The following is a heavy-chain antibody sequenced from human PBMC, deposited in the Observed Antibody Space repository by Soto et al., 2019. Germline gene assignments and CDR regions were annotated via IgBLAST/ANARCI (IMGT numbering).Heavy chain of an antibody. CDR1: GYDFTAYD. D-gene: IGHD6-13*01. Sequence: QVQLVHSGAEVKQSGASVKVSCKASGYDFTAYDINWVRQASGQGLEWMGWMNPINGAAGSARRLQGRVSMTRNTATGTAYLALTSLRSDDTAVYYCGRGPSPRAPAGGTPYYYAMDVWGQGTTVSVS. V-gene: IGHV1-8*02. CDR3: GRGPSPRAPAGGTPYYYAMDV. CDR2: MNPINGAA. J-gene: IGHJ6*02.